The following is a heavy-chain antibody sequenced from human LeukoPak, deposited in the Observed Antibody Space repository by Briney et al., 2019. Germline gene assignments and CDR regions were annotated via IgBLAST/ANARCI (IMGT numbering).Heavy chain of an antibody. CDR1: GFTFSSYG. J-gene: IGHJ4*02. CDR3: AKDSGYYDSSGYSPFDY. D-gene: IGHD3-22*01. CDR2: TSYDGSNK. Sequence: GGSLRLSCAASGFTFSSYGMHWVRQAPGKGLEWVAVTSYDGSNKYYADSVKGRFTISRDNSKNTLYLQMNSLRAEDTAVYYCAKDSGYYDSSGYSPFDYWGQGTLVTVSS. V-gene: IGHV3-30*18.